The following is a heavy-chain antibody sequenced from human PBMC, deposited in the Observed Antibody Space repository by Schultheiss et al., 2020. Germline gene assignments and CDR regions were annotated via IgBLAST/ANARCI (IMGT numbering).Heavy chain of an antibody. J-gene: IGHJ5*02. D-gene: IGHD3-10*01. CDR2: ISYEGSIK. V-gene: IGHV3-30*18. CDR3: AKDLGDQWFGDLDQ. Sequence: GGSLRLSCAASGFTFSSYGMHWVRQAPGKGLEWVSDISYEGSIKYYADSVKGRFTISRDNFKNTLHPQMNGLRPEDTAVYYCAKDLGDQWFGDLDQWGLGTLVTVSS. CDR1: GFTFSSYG.